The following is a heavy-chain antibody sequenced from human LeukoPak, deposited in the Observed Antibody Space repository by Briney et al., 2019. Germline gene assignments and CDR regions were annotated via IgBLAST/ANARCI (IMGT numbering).Heavy chain of an antibody. J-gene: IGHJ4*02. CDR3: AREYTGYSSSWYIDY. CDR2: IYTSGST. D-gene: IGHD6-13*01. V-gene: IGHV4-4*07. Sequence: SETLSLTCTVYGGSISSYYWSWIRQPAGKGLEWIGRIYTSGSTNYNPSLKSRVTMSVDTSKNQFSLKLSSVTAADTAVYYCAREYTGYSSSWYIDYWGQGTLVTVSS. CDR1: GGSISSYY.